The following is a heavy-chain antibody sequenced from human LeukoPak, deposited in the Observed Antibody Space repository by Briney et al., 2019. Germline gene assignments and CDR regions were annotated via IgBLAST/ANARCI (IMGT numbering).Heavy chain of an antibody. Sequence: GGSLRLSCAASGFTFSTYALSWVRQAPGKGLEWVSSISGNGGSAYYTDSVKGRFTISRDNSKNTLYLQMNSLSAEDTAVYYCAKDLPTVNTWIYFDYWGQGTLVTVSS. V-gene: IGHV3-23*01. CDR1: GFTFSTYA. D-gene: IGHD4-17*01. J-gene: IGHJ4*02. CDR2: ISGNGGSA. CDR3: AKDLPTVNTWIYFDY.